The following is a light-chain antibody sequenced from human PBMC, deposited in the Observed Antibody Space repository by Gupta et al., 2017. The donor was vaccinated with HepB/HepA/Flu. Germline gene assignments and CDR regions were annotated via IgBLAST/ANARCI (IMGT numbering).Light chain of an antibody. J-gene: IGLJ1*01. CDR2: EVS. CDR1: STDIGRYKR. V-gene: IGLV2-18*02. Sequence: QSALTQPPSVSGSPGQSVTISCTATSTDIGRYKRVSWYQQPPGTAPKLLIYEVSNRPSGVPDRFSGSKSGNTASLTISGLRAEDEADYYCSSYTSNSTFVFGTGTMVTVL. CDR3: SSYTSNSTFV.